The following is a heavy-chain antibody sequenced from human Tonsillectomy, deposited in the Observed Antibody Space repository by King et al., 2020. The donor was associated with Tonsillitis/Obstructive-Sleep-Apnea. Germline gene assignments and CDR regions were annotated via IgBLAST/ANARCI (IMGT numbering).Heavy chain of an antibody. D-gene: IGHD3-3*01. Sequence: VQLVESGGGLVQPGGSLRLSCAASGFTFSSYEMNWVRQAPGKGLEWVSYISSSGSTIYHADSVKGRFTMSRDNAKNSLYLQMNSLRAEDTAVYYCARDAHRYDFWSGPFDYWGQGPLVPVSS. CDR2: ISSSGSTI. CDR1: GFTFSSYE. V-gene: IGHV3-48*03. CDR3: ARDAHRYDFWSGPFDY. J-gene: IGHJ4*02.